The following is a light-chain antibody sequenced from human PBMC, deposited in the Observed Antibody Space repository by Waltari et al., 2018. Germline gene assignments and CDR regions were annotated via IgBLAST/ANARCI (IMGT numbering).Light chain of an antibody. CDR2: GAS. CDR1: QGISSS. V-gene: IGKV1-NL1*01. CDR3: QQSYSTPRT. J-gene: IGKJ1*01. Sequence: DIQMTQSPSSLPASLGDRVTITCRASQGISSSLAWYQKKVGEAPKLLLYGASRLESGVPSRFSGSGSGTVYTLTISSLQPEDFATYYCQQSYSTPRTFGQGTKVEIK.